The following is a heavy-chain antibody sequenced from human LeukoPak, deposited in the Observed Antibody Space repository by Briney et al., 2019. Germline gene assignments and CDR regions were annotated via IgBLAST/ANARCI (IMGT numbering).Heavy chain of an antibody. Sequence: KPGGSLRLSCAASGFTFSSYGMNWVRQAPGKGLEWVSSISSSSSYIYYADSVKGRFTISRDNAKNSLYLQMNSLRAEDTAVYYCARVPQYSGSYGQGSWGQGTLVTVSS. D-gene: IGHD1-26*01. CDR3: ARVPQYSGSYGQGS. CDR2: ISSSSSYI. CDR1: GFTFSSYG. V-gene: IGHV3-21*01. J-gene: IGHJ4*02.